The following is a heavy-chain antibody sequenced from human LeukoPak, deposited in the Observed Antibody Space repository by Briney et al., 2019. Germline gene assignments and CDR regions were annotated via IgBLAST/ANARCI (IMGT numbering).Heavy chain of an antibody. D-gene: IGHD3-3*01. CDR1: GGSISSYY. CDR3: ARHSDDSYNWFDP. V-gene: IGHV4-59*08. J-gene: IGHJ5*02. CDR2: IYYSGST. Sequence: SETLSLTCTVSGGSISSYYWSWIRQPPGKGLEWIGYIYYSGSTNYNPSLKSRVTISVDTSKNQFSLKLSSVTAADTAVYYCARHSDDSYNWFDPWGQGTLVTVSS.